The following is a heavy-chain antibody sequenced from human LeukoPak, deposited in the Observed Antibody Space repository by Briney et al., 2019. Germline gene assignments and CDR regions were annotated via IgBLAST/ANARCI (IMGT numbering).Heavy chain of an antibody. D-gene: IGHD2-21*02. V-gene: IGHV4-39*07. CDR3: ARDHYHKIHSVMVTAPDY. CDR2: IYYSGST. J-gene: IGHJ4*02. Sequence: SETLSLTCTVSGGSISSSSYYWGWIRQPPGKGLEWIGSIYYSGSTHYNPSLKSRVTISLDTSKNQFSLKLSSVTAADTAVYYCARDHYHKIHSVMVTAPDYWGQGTLVIVSS. CDR1: GGSISSSSYY.